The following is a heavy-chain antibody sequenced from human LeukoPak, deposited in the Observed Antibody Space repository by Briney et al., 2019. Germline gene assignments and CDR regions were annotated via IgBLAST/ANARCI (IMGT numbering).Heavy chain of an antibody. Sequence: PSETLSLTCTVSGGSVNSYYWSWIRQPAGKGLEWIGHIYASGSNDYNPSLKSRVTMSLDMAKNQFSLRLTSVTAADTAVYYCARVDIVATIRGGWFDPWGQGTLVTVSS. D-gene: IGHD5-12*01. J-gene: IGHJ5*02. CDR1: GGSVNSYY. CDR3: ARVDIVATIRGGWFDP. CDR2: IYASGSN. V-gene: IGHV4-4*07.